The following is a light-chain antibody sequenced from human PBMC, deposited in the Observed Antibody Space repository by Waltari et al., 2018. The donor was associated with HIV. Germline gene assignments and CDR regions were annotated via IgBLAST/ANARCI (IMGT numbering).Light chain of an antibody. J-gene: IGLJ2*01. CDR2: DVF. CDR3: SSYTTTNTII. Sequence: QSALTQPASVSGSPGQSITISCTGTSSDIGAYEYVSWYRQHPDKAPQLLIYDVFYRPSGVSHRFSGSKSGNTASLTISGLQAEDEAVDSCSSYTTTNTIIFGGGTKLTVL. V-gene: IGLV2-14*03. CDR1: SSDIGAYEY.